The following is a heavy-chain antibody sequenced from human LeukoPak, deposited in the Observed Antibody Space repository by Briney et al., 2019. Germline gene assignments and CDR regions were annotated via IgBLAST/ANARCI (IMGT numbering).Heavy chain of an antibody. CDR1: GFTFSRYG. CDR2: ISYDKSHR. CDR3: TRGAYCSGGRCPGPFDI. V-gene: IGHV3-30*03. D-gene: IGHD2-15*01. J-gene: IGHJ3*02. Sequence: GRSLRLSCAASGFTFSRYGMYWVRQAPGKGLEWVALISYDKSHRYYADSVKGRFTIPRDNSKNTMYLQMNSLRAEDTAVYYCTRGAYCSGGRCPGPFDIWGQGTTVTVSS.